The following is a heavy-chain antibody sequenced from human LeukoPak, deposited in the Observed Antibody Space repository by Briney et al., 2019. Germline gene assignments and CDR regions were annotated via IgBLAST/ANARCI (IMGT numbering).Heavy chain of an antibody. CDR2: INPNSGGT. Sequence: ASVKVSCKASGYTFTGYYMHWVRQAPGQGLEWMGWINPNSGGTNYAQKFRGRVTRTRDTSISTAYMELSRLRSDDTAVYYCARDPHVLRFLEWLSLFDYWGQGTLVTVSS. V-gene: IGHV1-2*02. D-gene: IGHD3-3*01. J-gene: IGHJ4*02. CDR1: GYTFTGYY. CDR3: ARDPHVLRFLEWLSLFDY.